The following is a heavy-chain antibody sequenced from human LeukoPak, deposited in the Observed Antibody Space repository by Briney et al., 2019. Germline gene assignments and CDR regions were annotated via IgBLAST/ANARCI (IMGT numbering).Heavy chain of an antibody. Sequence: GGSLRLSCAASGFTFSNTWMSWVPQAPGEGLEWVGRIKSKTDGGTTDYAAPVKGRFTISRDDSKNTLYLQMNSLKTEDTAVYYCTIGLRAADTNWGLGNLVTVTS. CDR1: GFTFSNTW. CDR3: TIGLRAADTN. J-gene: IGHJ4*02. CDR2: IKSKTDGGTT. V-gene: IGHV3-15*01. D-gene: IGHD6-13*01.